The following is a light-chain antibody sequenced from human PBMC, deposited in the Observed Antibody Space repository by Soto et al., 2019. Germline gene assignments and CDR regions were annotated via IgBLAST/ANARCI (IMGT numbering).Light chain of an antibody. J-gene: IGKJ1*01. CDR1: QTIDNS. Sequence: EIVMTQSQATLSLSPAAIAALACRASQTIDNSVAWYQQRPGQAPKLLIYDASTLATGVPARFSGSGSGTEFTLTISSLQPEDFATYYCQQRYTYPPAFGRGTKVDIK. CDR2: DAS. V-gene: IGKV3-15*01. CDR3: QQRYTYPPA.